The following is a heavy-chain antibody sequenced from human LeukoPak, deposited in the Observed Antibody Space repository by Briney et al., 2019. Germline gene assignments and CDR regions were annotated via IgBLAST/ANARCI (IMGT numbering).Heavy chain of an antibody. CDR2: ISGSGGST. Sequence: GGSLRLSCAASGFTFSSYAMSWVRQAPGKGLEWVSTISGSGGSTYYADSVKGRFIISRDNAKNSLSLQVNSLSAEDTAVYYCARSRSGYYEDYWGQGTLVSVSS. CDR3: ARSRSGYYEDY. V-gene: IGHV3-23*01. D-gene: IGHD3-22*01. J-gene: IGHJ4*02. CDR1: GFTFSSYA.